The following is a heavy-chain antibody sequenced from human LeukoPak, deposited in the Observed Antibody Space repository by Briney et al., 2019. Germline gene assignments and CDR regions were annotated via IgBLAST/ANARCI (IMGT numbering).Heavy chain of an antibody. V-gene: IGHV4-39*01. Sequence: SESLSLTCTVSGGSISTSSYCWGWIRQPPGKGLEWIGSISYSGTTYYNPSLKSRVTISVDTSNNQFSLRLSSVTAADTAVYFCARHPSSAWHADYWGQGTLVTVSS. CDR1: GGSISTSSYC. CDR3: ARHPSSAWHADY. D-gene: IGHD6-25*01. J-gene: IGHJ4*02. CDR2: ISYSGTT.